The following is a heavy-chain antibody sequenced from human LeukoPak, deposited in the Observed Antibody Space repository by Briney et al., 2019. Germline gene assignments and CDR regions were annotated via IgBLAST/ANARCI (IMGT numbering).Heavy chain of an antibody. Sequence: GGSLRLSCAASGFTFDNYAMHWVRQAPGQGLEWVSGINWNSGSVGYADSVKGRFTTSRDNSKNTLYLQMNSLRAEDTAVYYCARDPLRGGSWYLSYGMDVWGQGTTVTASS. J-gene: IGHJ6*02. V-gene: IGHV3-9*01. CDR3: ARDPLRGGSWYLSYGMDV. CDR1: GFTFDNYA. D-gene: IGHD6-13*01. CDR2: INWNSGSV.